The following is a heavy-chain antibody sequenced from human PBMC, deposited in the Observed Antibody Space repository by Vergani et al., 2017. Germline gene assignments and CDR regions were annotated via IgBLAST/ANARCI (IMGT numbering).Heavy chain of an antibody. CDR3: ARGSVVRLLGLLLTDAFEI. Sequence: QVQLVESGGGVVQPGRSLRLSCAASGFTFSSYAMHWVRQAPGKGLEWVAVISYDGSKKYYADSGKGRFTIARDNSKNTLYLQMNSLRAEDTSVCYCARGSVVRLLGLLLTDAFEIWGQGTMVTVSS. D-gene: IGHD3-3*01. CDR2: ISYDGSKK. J-gene: IGHJ3*02. CDR1: GFTFSSYA. V-gene: IGHV3-30-3*01.